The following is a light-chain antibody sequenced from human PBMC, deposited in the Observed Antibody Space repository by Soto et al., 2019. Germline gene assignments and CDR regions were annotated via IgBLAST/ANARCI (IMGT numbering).Light chain of an antibody. CDR1: QSISSSY. Sequence: EIVLTQSPGTLSLSPGERATLSCRASQSISSSYLAWYQQKPGQAPRLLIYGASTRATGIPDRFSGSGSGTDFTLTISRLESEDFAVYYCQQYGSSPRTFGQGTRWKSN. CDR3: QQYGSSPRT. V-gene: IGKV3-20*01. J-gene: IGKJ1*01. CDR2: GAS.